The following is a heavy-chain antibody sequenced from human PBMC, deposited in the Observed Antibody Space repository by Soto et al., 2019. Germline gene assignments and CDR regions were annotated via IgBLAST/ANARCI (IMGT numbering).Heavy chain of an antibody. J-gene: IGHJ4*02. CDR1: GFTLSTYA. CDR3: AKDQVELR. V-gene: IGHV3-23*01. CDR2: ISGSGGST. Sequence: EVQLLESGGGLVQPGGSLRLSCAASGFTLSTYAMSWVRQAPGKGLEGVSGISGSGGSTYYSASVKGRFTISRDNSKNTLYLQMNSLRAEDTAVYYCAKDQVELRWGKGTLVTVSS. D-gene: IGHD1-7*01.